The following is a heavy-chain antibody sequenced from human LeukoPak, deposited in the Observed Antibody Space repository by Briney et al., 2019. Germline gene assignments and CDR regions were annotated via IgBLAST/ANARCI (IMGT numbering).Heavy chain of an antibody. J-gene: IGHJ4*02. Sequence: GSSVKVSRNASGGTFSISAISWGRQAPGQGLEWMGGIIPIFGTANYAQKFQGRVTITADESTSTAYMELSSLRSEDTAVYYCARSLEAATTRDYFDYWGQGTLVTVSS. CDR2: IIPIFGTA. CDR1: GGTFSISA. D-gene: IGHD6-13*01. CDR3: ARSLEAATTRDYFDY. V-gene: IGHV1-69*01.